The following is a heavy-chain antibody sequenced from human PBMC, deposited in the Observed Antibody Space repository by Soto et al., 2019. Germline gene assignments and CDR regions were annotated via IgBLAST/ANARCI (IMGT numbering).Heavy chain of an antibody. J-gene: IGHJ4*02. Sequence: TLSLTCTVSGGSISSGGYYWSWIRPNPGKGLEWIGYIYYSGRTYYNPSLKSRVTISVDTSKNQFSLKLSSVTAADTAVYYCARGYRSSTSCHTSFDSWGQGTLVTVSS. CDR3: ARGYRSSTSCHTSFDS. D-gene: IGHD2-2*01. V-gene: IGHV4-31*03. CDR1: GGSISSGGYY. CDR2: IYYSGRT.